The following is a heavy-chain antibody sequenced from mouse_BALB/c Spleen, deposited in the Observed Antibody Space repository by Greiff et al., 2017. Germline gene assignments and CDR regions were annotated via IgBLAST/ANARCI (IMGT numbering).Heavy chain of an antibody. CDR2: INPYNDGT. Sequence: VQLQQSGPELVKPGASVKMSCKASGYTFPSYVMHWVKQKPGQGLEWIGYINPYNDGTKYNEKFKGKATLTSDKSSSTAYMELSSLTSEDSAVYYCAREADYGNYDYAMDYWGQGTSVTVAS. J-gene: IGHJ4*01. CDR1: GYTFPSYV. CDR3: AREADYGNYDYAMDY. D-gene: IGHD2-1*01. V-gene: IGHV1-14*01.